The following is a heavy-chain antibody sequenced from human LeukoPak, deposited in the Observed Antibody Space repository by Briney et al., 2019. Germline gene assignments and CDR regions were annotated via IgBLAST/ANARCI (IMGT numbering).Heavy chain of an antibody. CDR2: ISSDGTTT. V-gene: IGHV3-64*01. CDR1: GFTFSYFA. Sequence: GGSLRLSCAASGFTFSYFATHWVRQAPGKGLEHVSAISSDGTTTHYANSVKGRFTISRDNSKNTLYLQMGILRADDMAVYYCARSLGATAYWGQGTLVTVSP. J-gene: IGHJ4*02. CDR3: ARSLGATAY. D-gene: IGHD1-26*01.